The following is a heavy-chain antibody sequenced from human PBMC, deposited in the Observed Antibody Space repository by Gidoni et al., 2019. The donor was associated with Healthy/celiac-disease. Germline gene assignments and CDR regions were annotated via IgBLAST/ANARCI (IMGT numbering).Heavy chain of an antibody. D-gene: IGHD6-13*01. J-gene: IGHJ4*02. CDR2: ISSNGGST. V-gene: IGHV3-64D*08. Sequence: EVQLVQSGGGLVQPGGSLRLSCSASGFTLSSYAMHWDRQAPGKGLEYVSAISSNGGSTDYADAVKGRFTISSDNSKDTLYLQMSSLRAEDTAVYYCVKDRTYSSSWYGFDYWGQGTLVTVSS. CDR3: VKDRTYSSSWYGFDY. CDR1: GFTLSSYA.